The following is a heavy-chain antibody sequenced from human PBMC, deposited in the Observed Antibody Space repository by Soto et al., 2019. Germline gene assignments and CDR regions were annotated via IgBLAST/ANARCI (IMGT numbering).Heavy chain of an antibody. V-gene: IGHV3-33*01. D-gene: IGHD5-12*01. CDR2: IWYDGRNT. J-gene: IGHJ4*02. Sequence: QVQLVESGGGVVQPGKSLRLSCAASGFTFSSYGMHWVRQAPGKGLEWVAVIWYDGRNTNYADSVKGRFTISRDNSKNTLYLQMTSLRGEDTAGYYCARVRECDIAREYFGYWGQGTLVTVSS. CDR1: GFTFSSYG. CDR3: ARVRECDIAREYFGY.